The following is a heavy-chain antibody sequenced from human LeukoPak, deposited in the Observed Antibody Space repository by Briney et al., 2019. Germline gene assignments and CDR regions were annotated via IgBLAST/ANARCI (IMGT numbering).Heavy chain of an antibody. J-gene: IGHJ4*02. CDR3: AKGSYYDSSGSFYFDY. V-gene: IGHV3-23*01. CDR1: GFTFSSYA. D-gene: IGHD3-22*01. Sequence: GGSLRLSCVVSGFTFSSYAMSWVRQAPGKGLEWVSGIRGSGDNTYYADSVKGRFTISRDNSKNTLYVQMNSLGTEDTAAYYCAKGSYYDSSGSFYFDYWGQGTLVTVSS. CDR2: IRGSGDNT.